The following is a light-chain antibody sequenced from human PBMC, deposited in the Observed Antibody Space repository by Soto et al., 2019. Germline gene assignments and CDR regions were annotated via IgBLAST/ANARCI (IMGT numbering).Light chain of an antibody. CDR3: SSYPSSSTLVV. V-gene: IGLV2-14*01. CDR2: DVS. CDR1: SSDVGDNY. J-gene: IGLJ2*01. Sequence: QSALTQPASVSGSPGQSITISCTGTSSDVGDNYVSWYQQHPGKAPKLMIYDVSSRPSGVSNRFSASKSGNTASLRISGLQAEDESDYYCSSYPSSSTLVVFGGGTLLTVL.